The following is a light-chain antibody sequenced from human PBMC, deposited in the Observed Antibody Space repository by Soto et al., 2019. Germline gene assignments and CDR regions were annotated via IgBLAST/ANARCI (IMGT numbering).Light chain of an antibody. J-gene: IGKJ3*01. V-gene: IGKV3-20*01. CDR3: QHYGTSPFT. CDR1: QSIASSY. CDR2: GTS. Sequence: PGERATLSCRASQSIASSYFGWYQQKPGQAPRLLIYGTSSTATGIPDRFSGSGSGTDFTLTITRLEPEDVAVYYCQHYGTSPFTFGPGTKVESK.